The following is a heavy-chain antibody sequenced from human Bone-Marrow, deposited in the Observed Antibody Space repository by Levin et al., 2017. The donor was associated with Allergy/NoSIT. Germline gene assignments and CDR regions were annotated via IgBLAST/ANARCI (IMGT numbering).Heavy chain of an antibody. CDR2: ISYDGSNK. CDR3: ARDYSGYDYLDY. Sequence: GGSLRLSCAASGFTFSSYAMHWVRQAPGKGLEWVAVISYDGSNKYYADSVKGRFTISRDNSKNTLYLQMNSLRAEDTAVYYCARDYSGYDYLDYWGQGTLVTVSS. J-gene: IGHJ4*02. CDR1: GFTFSSYA. V-gene: IGHV3-30-3*01. D-gene: IGHD5-12*01.